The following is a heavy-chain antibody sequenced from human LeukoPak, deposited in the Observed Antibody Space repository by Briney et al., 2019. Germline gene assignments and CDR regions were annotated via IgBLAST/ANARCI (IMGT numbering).Heavy chain of an antibody. CDR3: ARDLFPPSLDGDYYDSSGPYGMDV. CDR1: GFTFTDHY. V-gene: IGHV3-66*01. D-gene: IGHD3-22*01. Sequence: PGGSMRLSCATSGFTFTDHYMDWARQAPGKGLEWDSVIYSGGSPYYADSVKGRFTISRDNSKNTLYLQMNSLRAEDTAVYYCARDLFPPSLDGDYYDSSGPYGMDVWGQGTTVTVSS. CDR2: IYSGGSP. J-gene: IGHJ6*02.